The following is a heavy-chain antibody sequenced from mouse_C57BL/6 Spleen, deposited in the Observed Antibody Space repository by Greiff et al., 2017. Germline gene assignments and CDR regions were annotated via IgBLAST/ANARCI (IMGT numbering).Heavy chain of an antibody. V-gene: IGHV1-53*01. CDR2: INPSNGGT. CDR3: ARSGYYAMDY. Sequence: QVQLQQPGTELVKPGASVKLSCKASGYNFTNYWMHWVKQRPGQGLEWIGNINPSNGGTNYNAKFKSKATLTVDKSSSTAYMQLSSLTSEDTAVYYCARSGYYAMDYWGQGTSVTVSS. D-gene: IGHD4-1*01. J-gene: IGHJ4*01. CDR1: GYNFTNYW.